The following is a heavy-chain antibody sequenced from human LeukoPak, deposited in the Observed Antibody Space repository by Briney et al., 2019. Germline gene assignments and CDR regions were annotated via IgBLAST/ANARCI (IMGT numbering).Heavy chain of an antibody. J-gene: IGHJ3*02. CDR2: INSGSSSK. CDR3: ARVGAVAVAFDI. CDR1: GFTFSRYS. D-gene: IGHD6-19*01. Sequence: GGSLRLSCAASGFTFSRYSMNWVRQAPGKGLEWVSHINSGSSSKYYAESVKGRFTISRDNAKNSLYLQMNSLRAEDTAVYYCARVGAVAVAFDIWGQGTMVTVSS. V-gene: IGHV3-48*01.